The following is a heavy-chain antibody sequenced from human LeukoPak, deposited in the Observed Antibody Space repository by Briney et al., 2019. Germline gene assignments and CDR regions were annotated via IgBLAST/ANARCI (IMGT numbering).Heavy chain of an antibody. V-gene: IGHV1-69*05. CDR1: GGTFSSYA. CDR3: ARRYSSGWYQYYFDY. Sequence: GASVKVSCKASGGTFSSYAISWVRQAPGQGLEWMGGIIPIFGTANYAQKFQGRVTITTDESTSTAYMELSSLRSEDTAVYYCARRYSSGWYQYYFDYWGQGTLVTVSS. CDR2: IIPIFGTA. J-gene: IGHJ4*02. D-gene: IGHD6-19*01.